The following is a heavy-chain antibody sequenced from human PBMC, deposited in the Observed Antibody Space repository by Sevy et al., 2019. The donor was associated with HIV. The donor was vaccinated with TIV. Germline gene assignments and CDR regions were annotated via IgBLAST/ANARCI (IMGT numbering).Heavy chain of an antibody. D-gene: IGHD2-21*01. V-gene: IGHV3-30*02. CDR3: VKEGGGEGGDH. Sequence: QLGGSLRLSCAASGFSYSSYGMHWVRQAPGKGLEWVAYIQYDGSNKDYADSVKGRFTNTRDNSKNTLELQMNSLRVEDTAVYYCVKEGGGEGGDHWGQGTLVTVSS. CDR1: GFSYSSYG. J-gene: IGHJ4*02. CDR2: IQYDGSNK.